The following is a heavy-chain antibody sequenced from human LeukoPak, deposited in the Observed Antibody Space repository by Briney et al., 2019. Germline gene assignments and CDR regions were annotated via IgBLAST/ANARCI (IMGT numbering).Heavy chain of an antibody. CDR3: ARIGVGKAFDY. Sequence: SETLSLTCTVSGGSISSYYWSWIRQPPGKGLESIGYIYYSGSTNHNPSLKSRVTISVDTSKNQFSLKLSSVTAGDTAVYYCARIGVGKAFDYWGQGTLVTVSS. CDR2: IYYSGST. D-gene: IGHD2-15*01. CDR1: GGSISSYY. V-gene: IGHV4-59*01. J-gene: IGHJ4*02.